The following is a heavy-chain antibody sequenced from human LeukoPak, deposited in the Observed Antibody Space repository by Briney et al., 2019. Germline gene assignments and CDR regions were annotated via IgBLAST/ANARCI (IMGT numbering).Heavy chain of an antibody. V-gene: IGHV3-23*01. J-gene: IGHJ6*02. CDR2: ISGSGGST. CDR3: ARMDYGDSGDYYYYYGMDV. Sequence: GGSLRLSCAASGFTFSSYAMSWVRQAPGKGLGWVSAISGSGGSTYYADSVKGRFTISRDNSKNTLYLQMNSLRAEDTAVYYCARMDYGDSGDYYYYYGMDVWGQGTTVAVSS. CDR1: GFTFSSYA. D-gene: IGHD4-17*01.